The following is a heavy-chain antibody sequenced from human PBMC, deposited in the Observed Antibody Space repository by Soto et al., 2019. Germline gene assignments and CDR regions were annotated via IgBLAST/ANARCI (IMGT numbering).Heavy chain of an antibody. V-gene: IGHV3-23*01. D-gene: IGHD3-16*01. CDR1: GFTFSSSA. CDR3: AKGGITAPRYY. Sequence: GGSLRLSCSASGFTFSSSAMGWVRQAPGKGLEWVSSISASGDSTPYADSVKGRFTISRDNSKNTVYLQMNSLRVEDTALYYCAKGGITAPRYYWGQGTLVTVSS. J-gene: IGHJ4*02. CDR2: ISASGDST.